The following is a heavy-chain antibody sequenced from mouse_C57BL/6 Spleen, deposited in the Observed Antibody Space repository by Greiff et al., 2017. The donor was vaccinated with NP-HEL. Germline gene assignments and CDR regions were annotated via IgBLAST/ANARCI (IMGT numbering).Heavy chain of an antibody. V-gene: IGHV1-54*01. D-gene: IGHD1-1*01. Sequence: VQLQQSGAELVRPGTSVKVSCKASGYAFTNYLIEWVKQRPGQGLEWIGVINPGSGGTNYNEKFKGKATLTADKSSSTAYMQLSSLTSEDSAVYFCARRGHYYYGSSYYAMDYWGQGTSVTVSS. CDR2: INPGSGGT. J-gene: IGHJ4*01. CDR3: ARRGHYYYGSSYYAMDY. CDR1: GYAFTNYL.